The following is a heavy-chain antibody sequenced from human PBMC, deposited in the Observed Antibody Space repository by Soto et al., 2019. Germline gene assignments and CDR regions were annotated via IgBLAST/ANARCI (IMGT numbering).Heavy chain of an antibody. CDR2: IYYSGST. CDR1: GGSISSGGYY. D-gene: IGHD3-3*01. J-gene: IGHJ5*02. CDR3: ARSFWRNGSWFDP. V-gene: IGHV4-31*03. Sequence: QVQLQESGPGLVKPSQTLSLTCTVSGGSISSGGYYWSWIRQHPGKGLEWIGYIYYSGSTYYNPSLKSRVTISVDTSKNQFALKLSSVTAADTAVYYCARSFWRNGSWFDPWGQGTLVTVSS.